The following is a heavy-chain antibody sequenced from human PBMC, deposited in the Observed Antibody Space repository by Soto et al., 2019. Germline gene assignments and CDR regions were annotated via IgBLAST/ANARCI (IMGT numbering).Heavy chain of an antibody. CDR3: AREMGTYYDFWSGSGMDV. V-gene: IGHV3-23*01. CDR2: ISGTGSPT. Sequence: GRGLEWVSAISGTGSPTYYADSVKGRFTISRDNSKNTLYLQMNSLRAEDTAVYYCAREMGTYYDFWSGSGMDVWGQGTTVTVSS. J-gene: IGHJ6*02. D-gene: IGHD3-3*01.